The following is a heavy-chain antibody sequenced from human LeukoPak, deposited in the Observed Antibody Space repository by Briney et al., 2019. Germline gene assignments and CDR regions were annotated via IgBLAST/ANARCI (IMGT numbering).Heavy chain of an antibody. V-gene: IGHV4-59*02. CDR3: ARHSSGWHLDF. CDR1: GHFVSDYY. D-gene: IGHD6-19*01. Sequence: SETLSLTCSVSGHFVSDYYWSWIRQSPGKGLEWIGWLHYSGTTYYNPSLKGRVTMSLDTSRNQLSLKLSAVTAADTAVYYCARHSSGWHLDFWGQGSLVTVSS. J-gene: IGHJ4*02. CDR2: LHYSGTT.